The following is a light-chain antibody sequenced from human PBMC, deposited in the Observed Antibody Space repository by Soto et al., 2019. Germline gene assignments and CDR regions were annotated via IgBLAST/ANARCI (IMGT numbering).Light chain of an antibody. CDR2: AAS. CDR1: QSINSY. J-gene: IGKJ3*01. CDR3: QQNYSTLFT. Sequence: DIQMTQSPSSLSASVGDRVTITCRASQSINSYLNWYQQKPGKAPKLLIYAASSLQSGVPSRFSGRGSGTEFTLTISSLQPEDFANYYCQQNYSTLFTFGPGTKVDIK. V-gene: IGKV1-39*01.